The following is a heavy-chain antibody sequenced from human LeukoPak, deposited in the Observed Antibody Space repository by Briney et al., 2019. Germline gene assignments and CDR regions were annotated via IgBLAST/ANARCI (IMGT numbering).Heavy chain of an antibody. Sequence: GASVKVSCKASGGTFSSYAISWVRQAPGQGLEWMGRIIPILGIANYAQKFQGRVTITADKSTSTAYMELSSLRSEDTAVYYCARDDSSCWYGVLLWWGQGTLVTVSS. CDR2: IIPILGIA. J-gene: IGHJ4*02. D-gene: IGHD6-19*01. V-gene: IGHV1-69*04. CDR3: ARDDSSCWYGVLLW. CDR1: GGTFSSYA.